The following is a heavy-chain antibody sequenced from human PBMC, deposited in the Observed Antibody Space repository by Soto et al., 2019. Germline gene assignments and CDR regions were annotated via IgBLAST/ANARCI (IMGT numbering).Heavy chain of an antibody. D-gene: IGHD2-15*01. CDR3: AREVQVHSPAFVY. V-gene: IGHV1-69*19. CDR1: GGTFNTYA. CDR2: ISPMFGAA. J-gene: IGHJ4*02. Sequence: QVQLVQSGAEMKKPGSSVKVSCQSSGGTFNTYAMNWVRQAPGQGPEWMGDISPMFGAANYAPKFQGRVTITADESTGTSYMQLSSLTSEDMALYFCAREVQVHSPAFVYWGQGTLVNVSS.